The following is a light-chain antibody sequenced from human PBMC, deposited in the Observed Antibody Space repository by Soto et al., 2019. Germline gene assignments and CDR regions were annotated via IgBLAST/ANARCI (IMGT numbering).Light chain of an antibody. J-gene: IGLJ1*01. CDR2: EVS. CDR1: SSDVGGYNY. CDR3: SSYTSSSTPFV. V-gene: IGLV2-14*01. Sequence: QSVLTQPASVSGSPGQSITISCTGTSSDVGGYNYVSWYQQHPGKAPKLMIYEVSNRPSGVPNRLSGSKSGNTASLTISGLQAEDEADYYCSSYTSSSTPFVFGTGTKLTVL.